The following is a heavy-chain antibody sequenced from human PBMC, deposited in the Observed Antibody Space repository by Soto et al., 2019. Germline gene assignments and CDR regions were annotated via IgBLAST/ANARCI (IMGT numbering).Heavy chain of an antibody. D-gene: IGHD6-19*01. CDR3: ARILFGRSVAGGYFYMDV. CDR2: IFSNDEK. Sequence: HVTLKESGPVLVKPTEPLTLTCTVSGFSLSNGKVGVSWIRQPPGKALEWLAHIFSNDEKSYRTSLKSRLTISEDTSKSKVVLTMTNVDPVDTATYYCARILFGRSVAGGYFYMDVWGKGTTVTVSS. J-gene: IGHJ6*03. CDR1: GFSLSNGKVG. V-gene: IGHV2-26*01.